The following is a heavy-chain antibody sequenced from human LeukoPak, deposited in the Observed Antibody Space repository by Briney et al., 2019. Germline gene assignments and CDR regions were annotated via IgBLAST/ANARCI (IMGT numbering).Heavy chain of an antibody. Sequence: PSETLSLTCAVYGGSFSGYYWSWIRQPAGKGLEWIGRIYTSGSTNYNPSLKSRVTMSVDTSKNQFSLKLSSVTAADTAVYYCARVTYYDYVWGSYRRNYFDYWGQGTLVTVSS. CDR1: GGSFSGYY. CDR3: ARVTYYDYVWGSYRRNYFDY. V-gene: IGHV4-59*10. CDR2: IYTSGST. J-gene: IGHJ4*02. D-gene: IGHD3-16*02.